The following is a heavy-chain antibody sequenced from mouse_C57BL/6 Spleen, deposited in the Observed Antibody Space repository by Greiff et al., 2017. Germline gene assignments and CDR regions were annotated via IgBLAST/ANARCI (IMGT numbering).Heavy chain of an antibody. CDR3: ARGGKPDYYSSSYAMDY. CDR2: IDPSDSYT. V-gene: IGHV1-50*01. D-gene: IGHD1-1*01. CDR1: GYTFTSYW. Sequence: VQLQQPGAELVKPGASVKLSCKASGYTFTSYWMQWVKQRPGQGLEWIGEIDPSDSYTNYNQKFKGKATLTVDTSSSTAYMQLSSLTSEDSAVYYCARGGKPDYYSSSYAMDYWGQGTSVTVSS. J-gene: IGHJ4*01.